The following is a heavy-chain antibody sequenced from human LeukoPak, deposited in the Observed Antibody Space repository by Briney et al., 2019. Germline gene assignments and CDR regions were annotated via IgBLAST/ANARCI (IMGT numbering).Heavy chain of an antibody. V-gene: IGHV3-23*01. CDR1: GFTFSNYA. Sequence: GGSLRLSCAASGFTFSNYAMSWVRRAPGKGLEWVSSISSSGGSTYYADSVKGRFTISRDISKNTLYLQMNSLRAEDTAVYYCAKEGGYCSGVSCYFDYWGQGTLVTVSS. CDR3: AKEGGYCSGVSCYFDY. D-gene: IGHD2-15*01. CDR2: ISSSGGST. J-gene: IGHJ4*02.